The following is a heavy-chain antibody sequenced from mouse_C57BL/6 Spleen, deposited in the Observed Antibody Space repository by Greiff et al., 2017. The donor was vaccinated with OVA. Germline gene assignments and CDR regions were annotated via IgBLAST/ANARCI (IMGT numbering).Heavy chain of an antibody. V-gene: IGHV2-6-1*01. CDR2: IWSDGST. CDR3: ARHDSSGYGAMDY. D-gene: IGHD3-2*02. Sequence: VKLMESGPGLVAPSQSLSITCTVSGFSLTSYGVHWVRQPPGKGLEWLVVIWSDGSTTYNSALKSRLSISKDNSKSQVFLKMNSLQTDDTAMYYCARHDSSGYGAMDYWGQGTSVTVSS. J-gene: IGHJ4*01. CDR1: GFSLTSYG.